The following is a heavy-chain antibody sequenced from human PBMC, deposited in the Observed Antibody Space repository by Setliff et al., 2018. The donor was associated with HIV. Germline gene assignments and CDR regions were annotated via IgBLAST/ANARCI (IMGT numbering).Heavy chain of an antibody. CDR3: ARGQSQGYACSGSYGAFDI. CDR1: GGTFSSYA. J-gene: IGHJ3*02. V-gene: IGHV1-69*05. D-gene: IGHD1-26*01. CDR2: IIPMFGTR. Sequence: SVKVSCKASGGTFSSYAINWVRQAPGQGLEWMGGIIPMFGTRNYAQKFQGRVTITTDESTSTAYMELSSLRSEDTALYYCARGQSQGYACSGSYGAFDIWGQGTMVTVSS.